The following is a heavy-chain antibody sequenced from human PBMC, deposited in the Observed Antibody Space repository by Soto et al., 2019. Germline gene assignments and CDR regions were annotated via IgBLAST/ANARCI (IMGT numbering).Heavy chain of an antibody. J-gene: IGHJ4*02. D-gene: IGHD2-21*02. CDR1: VGSISSSNW. V-gene: IGHV4-4*02. CDR2: IYHSGST. CDR3: ARVSYCGGDCSVFDY. Sequence: QRQESGPGLVKPSGTLSLTCAVSVGSISSSNWWSWVRQPPGKGLEWIGEIYHSGSTNYNPSHKSRVNISVYKSKNQFSLKLSYVTAADTAVYYCARVSYCGGDCSVFDYWGQGTLVTVSS.